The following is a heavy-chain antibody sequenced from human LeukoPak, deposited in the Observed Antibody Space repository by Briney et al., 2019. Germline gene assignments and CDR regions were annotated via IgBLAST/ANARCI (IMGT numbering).Heavy chain of an antibody. J-gene: IGHJ4*02. D-gene: IGHD5-18*01. CDR2: MSAYNGNT. Sequence: ASVKVSCKASGYTFTSYGISWVRQAPGQGLEWMGWMSAYNGNTNYAQKLQGRVTITTDTSTSTAYMELRSLRSDDTAVYYCAKKGEGDTAMDYWGQGTLVTVSS. CDR1: GYTFTSYG. V-gene: IGHV1-18*01. CDR3: AKKGEGDTAMDY.